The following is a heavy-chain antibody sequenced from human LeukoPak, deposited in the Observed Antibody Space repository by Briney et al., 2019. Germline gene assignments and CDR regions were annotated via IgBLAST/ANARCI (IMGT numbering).Heavy chain of an antibody. V-gene: IGHV4-39*01. CDR2: IYYSGTT. Sequence: SETLSLTCTVYGGSTSSSSYYWGWIRQPAGKGLEWIGSIYYSGTTYYNPSLKSRLTISVDTSKNQFSLKLSSVTAADTAVYCCTRHEWGLGYSSGWSLGSVESWGQGTLVAVSS. J-gene: IGHJ4*02. D-gene: IGHD6-19*01. CDR1: GGSTSSSSYY. CDR3: TRHEWGLGYSSGWSLGSVES.